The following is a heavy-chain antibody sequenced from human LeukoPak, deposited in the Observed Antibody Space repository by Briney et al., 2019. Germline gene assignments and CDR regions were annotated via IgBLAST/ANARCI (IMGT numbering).Heavy chain of an antibody. CDR2: IYTSGST. Sequence: PSQTLSLTCTVSGGSISSGSYYWSWIRQPAGKGLEWIGRIYTSGSTNYNPSLKSRVTISVDTSKNQFSLKLSSVTAADTAVYYCARAPPGIAAAGYDYWGQGTLVTVSS. CDR1: GGSISSGSYY. J-gene: IGHJ4*02. CDR3: ARAPPGIAAAGYDY. V-gene: IGHV4-61*02. D-gene: IGHD6-13*01.